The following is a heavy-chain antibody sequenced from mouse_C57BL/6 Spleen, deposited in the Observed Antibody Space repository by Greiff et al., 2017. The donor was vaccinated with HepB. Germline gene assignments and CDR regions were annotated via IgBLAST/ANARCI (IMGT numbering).Heavy chain of an antibody. V-gene: IGHV5-17*01. CDR2: ISSGSSTI. CDR1: GFTFSDYG. CDR3: ARDPFAY. Sequence: EVMLVESGGGLVKPGGSLKLSCAASGFTFSDYGMHWVRQAPEKGLEWVAYISSGSSTIYYADTVKGRFTISRDNAKNNLFLQMTSLRSEDTAMYYCARDPFAYWGQGTLVTVSA. J-gene: IGHJ3*01.